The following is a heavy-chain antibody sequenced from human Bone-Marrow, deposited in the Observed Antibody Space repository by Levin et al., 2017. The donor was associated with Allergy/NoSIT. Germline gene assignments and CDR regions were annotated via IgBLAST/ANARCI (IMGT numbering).Heavy chain of an antibody. J-gene: IGHJ4*02. CDR2: IYENGNT. CDR1: GGSIRSGYFY. CDR3: ARAASSGSSGFYGADYFDY. Sequence: SETLSLTCTVSGGSIRSGYFYWNWIRQHPGKGLEWIGYIYENGNTYYNSSLKSRVTISVDTSKNQFSLTLTSVTDADTAVYYCARAASSGSSGFYGADYFDYWGQGALVTVSS. D-gene: IGHD3-3*01. V-gene: IGHV4-30-4*01.